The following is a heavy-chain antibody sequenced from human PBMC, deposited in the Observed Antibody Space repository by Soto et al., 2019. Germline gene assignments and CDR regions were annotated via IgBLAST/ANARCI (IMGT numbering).Heavy chain of an antibody. J-gene: IGHJ3*01. V-gene: IGHV3-33*01. CDR3: ARDLGRSGRYKNDAFDL. CDR2: IWYDGSNK. D-gene: IGHD1-26*01. CDR1: GFTFSSYG. Sequence: QVQLVESGGGVVQPGRSLRLSCAASGFTFSSYGMHWVRQAPGKGLEWVAVIWYDGSNKYYADSVKGRFTISRDNSKNTVCLQMNSLRAKERAVYYCARDLGRSGRYKNDAFDLGGQGTMVPVSS.